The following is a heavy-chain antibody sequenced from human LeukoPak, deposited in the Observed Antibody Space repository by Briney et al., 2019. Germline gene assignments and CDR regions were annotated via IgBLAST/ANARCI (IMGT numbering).Heavy chain of an antibody. CDR2: INPNSGGT. J-gene: IGHJ4*02. CDR3: ARSSGAVAARSAPIDY. D-gene: IGHD6-6*01. V-gene: IGHV1-2*02. CDR1: GYTFTGYY. Sequence: ASVKVSCKASGYTFTGYYMHWVRQAPGQGLEWMGWINPNSGGTNYAQKFQGRVTMTRDTSISTAYMELSRLTSDDTAVYYCARSSGAVAARSAPIDYWGQGTLVTVSS.